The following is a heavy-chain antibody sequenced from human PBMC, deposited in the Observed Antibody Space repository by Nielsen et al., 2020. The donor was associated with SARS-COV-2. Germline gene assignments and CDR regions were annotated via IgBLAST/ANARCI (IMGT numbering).Heavy chain of an antibody. Sequence: SDTLSLTCAVSGGSISTYYWHWIRQSPGQGLERIGYIYYIGNTNYNPSLKSRVTISVDTYQNQFSLKLSSVTAADTAVYYCARDDDNWGSLAYWGQGTLVTVSS. CDR3: ARDDDNWGSLAY. J-gene: IGHJ4*02. D-gene: IGHD7-27*01. CDR1: GGSISTYY. V-gene: IGHV4-59*13. CDR2: IYYIGNT.